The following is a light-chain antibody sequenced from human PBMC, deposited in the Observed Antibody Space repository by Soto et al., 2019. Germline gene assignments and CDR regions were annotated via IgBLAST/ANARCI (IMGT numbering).Light chain of an antibody. CDR1: KGINNY. Sequence: DIQMTQSPPSLSASVGDRVTITCRASKGINNYLAWFQQQPGTAPKPLIYATSTLHSGVPSRFTGSGSGTEFTFTITSLQPEDFVTYYCQQYNSYPWTFGQGTKVEVK. V-gene: IGKV1-16*01. CDR2: ATS. J-gene: IGKJ1*01. CDR3: QQYNSYPWT.